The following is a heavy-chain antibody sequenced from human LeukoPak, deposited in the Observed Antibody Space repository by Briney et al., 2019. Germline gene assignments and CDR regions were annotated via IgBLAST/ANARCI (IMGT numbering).Heavy chain of an antibody. V-gene: IGHV4-39*07. CDR1: GGSISSSSYY. CDR3: ARSAGTLYWFDP. CDR2: IYSGGSS. J-gene: IGHJ5*02. Sequence: SETLSLTCTVSGGSISSSSYYWGWIRQPPGKGLEWIGSIYSGGSSYYNPSLKSRVTISVDTSKNQFSLKLSSVTAADTAVYYCARSAGTLYWFDPWGQGTLVTVSS. D-gene: IGHD6-13*01.